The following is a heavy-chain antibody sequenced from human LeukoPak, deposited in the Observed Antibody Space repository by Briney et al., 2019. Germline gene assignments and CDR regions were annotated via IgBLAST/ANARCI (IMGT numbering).Heavy chain of an antibody. D-gene: IGHD3-9*01. J-gene: IGHJ3*02. CDR2: IKQDGSEK. CDR1: GFTFSSYA. CDR3: ASLLYDILTAQSAFDI. Sequence: PGGSLRLSCAASGFTFSSYAMTWVRQAPGKGLEWVANIKQDGSEKYYVDSVKGRFTISRDNAKNSLYLQMNSLRAEDTAVYYCASLLYDILTAQSAFDIWGQGTMVTVSS. V-gene: IGHV3-7*01.